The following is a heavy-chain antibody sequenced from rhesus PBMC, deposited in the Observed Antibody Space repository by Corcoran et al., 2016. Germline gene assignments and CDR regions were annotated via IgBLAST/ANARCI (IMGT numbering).Heavy chain of an antibody. J-gene: IGHJ4*01. CDR1: GFSLSTSGMG. Sequence: QVTLKVSGSALAEPTQTLTLTCTFPGFSLSTSGMGFGLIRQHPGKALERLPRIYWDDDKYYRTSLKSQLTSAKDTSKNQVVLTMTHMDPVDTATYYCARWSPGYWSPGVLVTVSS. V-gene: IGHV2S1*01. D-gene: IGHD6-13*01. CDR3: ARWSPGY. CDR2: IYWDDDK.